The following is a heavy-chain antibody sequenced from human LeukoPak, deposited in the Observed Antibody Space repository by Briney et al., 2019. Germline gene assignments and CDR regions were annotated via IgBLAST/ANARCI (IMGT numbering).Heavy chain of an antibody. Sequence: ASVKVSCKASGYTFTSYGISWVRQAPGQGLEWMGWISTYNGDTNYAQRFQGRVTMTTDTSASTAYMELRSLRSDDTAVYYCARDRGVLMLHQDAFDIWGQETMVTVSS. CDR2: ISTYNGDT. J-gene: IGHJ3*02. CDR3: ARDRGVLMLHQDAFDI. CDR1: GYTFTSYG. D-gene: IGHD2-8*01. V-gene: IGHV1-18*01.